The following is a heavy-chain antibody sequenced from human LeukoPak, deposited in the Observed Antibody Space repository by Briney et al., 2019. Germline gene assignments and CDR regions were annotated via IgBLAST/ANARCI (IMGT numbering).Heavy chain of an antibody. J-gene: IGHJ5*01. Sequence: GASVTVSCKASGYTFTNFYIHWVRQAPRQGPDWMGYINPRNGATSYSQKFQGRLTFTRDSSISTAYMEVSSLKSDDTALYYCARDPRDTGGSYDSWGQGTLLTVSS. CDR3: ARDPRDTGGSYDS. CDR2: INPRNGAT. V-gene: IGHV1-2*02. CDR1: GYTFTNFY. D-gene: IGHD2-8*02.